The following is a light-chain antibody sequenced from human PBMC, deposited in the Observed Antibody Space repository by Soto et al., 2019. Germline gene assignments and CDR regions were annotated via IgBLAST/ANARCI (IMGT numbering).Light chain of an antibody. CDR3: SSYTSSSKVL. V-gene: IGLV2-14*03. CDR1: SSDVGGYNY. Sequence: QSALTQPASVSGSPGQSITISCTGTSSDVGGYNYVSWYQQHPGKAPKLMIHDVSKRPSGISDRFSGSKSGNTASLTISGLRSADEADYYCSSYTSSSKVLFGGGTKRIVL. CDR2: DVS. J-gene: IGLJ2*01.